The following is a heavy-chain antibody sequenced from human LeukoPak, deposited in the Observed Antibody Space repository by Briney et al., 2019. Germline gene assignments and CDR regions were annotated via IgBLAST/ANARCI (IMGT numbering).Heavy chain of an antibody. CDR1: GGSISSGGYY. CDR2: IYYSGST. CDR3: ASSDYYYAPAHYYGMDV. V-gene: IGHV4-31*03. Sequence: SETLSLTCTVSGGSISSGGYYWSWIRQHPGKGLEWIGYIYYSGSTYYDPSLKSRVTISVDTSKNQFSLKLSSVTAAGTAVYYCASSDYYYAPAHYYGMDVWGQGTTVTVSS. D-gene: IGHD3-22*01. J-gene: IGHJ6*02.